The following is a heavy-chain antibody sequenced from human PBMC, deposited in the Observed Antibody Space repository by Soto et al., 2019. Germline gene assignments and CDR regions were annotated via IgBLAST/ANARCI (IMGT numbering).Heavy chain of an antibody. V-gene: IGHV3-30*18. CDR3: AKVRVDRTMLNATDV. CDR1: GFTFSNYG. CDR2: ISYDGISK. Sequence: GGALRLSCAVSGFTFSNYGMPWVSQAPGKGLEWVAVISYDGISKYSVDSVRGRFTISRDESKNTVYLQMNSLRTEDTAVYYCAKVRVDRTMLNATDVCRQGTTVTVSS. D-gene: IGHD3-16*01. J-gene: IGHJ6*02.